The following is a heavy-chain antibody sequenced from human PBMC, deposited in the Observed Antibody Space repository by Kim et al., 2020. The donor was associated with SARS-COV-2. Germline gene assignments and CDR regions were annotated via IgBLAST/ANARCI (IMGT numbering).Heavy chain of an antibody. Sequence: SVKVSCKASGGTFSSYAISWVRQAPGQGLEWMGGIIPIFGTANYAQKFQGRVTITADESTSTAYMELSSLRSEDTAVYYCARVGNDIAAAGTHAYYYYYGMDVWGQGTTVTVSS. CDR2: IIPIFGTA. V-gene: IGHV1-69*13. D-gene: IGHD6-13*01. CDR3: ARVGNDIAAAGTHAYYYYYGMDV. J-gene: IGHJ6*02. CDR1: GGTFSSYA.